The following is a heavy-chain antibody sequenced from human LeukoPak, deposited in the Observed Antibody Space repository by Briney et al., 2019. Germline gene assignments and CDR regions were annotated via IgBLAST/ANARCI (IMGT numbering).Heavy chain of an antibody. Sequence: GGSLRLSCAASGLTFSGSAMHWVRQASGKGLEWLGRIRSKADSYTTAYAASVKGRFIVSRDGSKNTAYLQMTSLKTEDTAVYYCRAAADFNDYWGQGTLVTVSS. CDR1: GLTFSGSA. CDR2: IRSKADSYTT. D-gene: IGHD6-13*01. CDR3: RAAADFNDY. V-gene: IGHV3-73*01. J-gene: IGHJ4*02.